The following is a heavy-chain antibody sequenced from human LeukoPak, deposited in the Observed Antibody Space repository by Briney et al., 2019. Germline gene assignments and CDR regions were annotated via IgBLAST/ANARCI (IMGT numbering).Heavy chain of an antibody. CDR2: INPSGGST. D-gene: IGHD1-26*01. Sequence: ASVKVSCKASGYTFTSHYMHWVRQAPGQGLEWMGVINPSGGSTSYAQKFQGRVTMTRDTSTSTVYMELSSLRSEDTAVYYCARDPPRYSFVRGASLVGAGSSSDYWGQGTLVTVSS. J-gene: IGHJ4*02. CDR1: GYTFTSHY. CDR3: ARDPPRYSFVRGASLVGAGSSSDY. V-gene: IGHV1-46*01.